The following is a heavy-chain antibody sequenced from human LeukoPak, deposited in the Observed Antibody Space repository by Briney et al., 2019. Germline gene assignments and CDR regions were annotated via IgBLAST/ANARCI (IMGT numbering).Heavy chain of an antibody. J-gene: IGHJ5*02. CDR1: GGSFSGYY. Sequence: SETLSLTCAVYGGSFSGYYWSWIRQPPGKGLEWIGEINHSGSTNYNPSLKSRVTISVDTSKNQFSLKLSSVTAADTAVYYCARHVYCSSTSCYLPENWFDPWGQGTLVTVSS. CDR3: ARHVYCSSTSCYLPENWFDP. V-gene: IGHV4-34*01. D-gene: IGHD2-2*01. CDR2: INHSGST.